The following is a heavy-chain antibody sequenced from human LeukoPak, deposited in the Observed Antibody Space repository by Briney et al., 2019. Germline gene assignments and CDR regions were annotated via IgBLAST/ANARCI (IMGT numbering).Heavy chain of an antibody. CDR2: ISYDGSNK. D-gene: IGHD6-19*01. J-gene: IGHJ4*02. CDR3: ARGRPLLYSSGWSSDY. Sequence: GGSLRLSCAASGFTFSSYAMHWVRQAPGKGLEWVAVISYDGSNKYYADSVKGRFTISRDNAKNSLYLQANSLRAEDTAVYYCARGRPLLYSSGWSSDYWGQGALVTVSS. CDR1: GFTFSSYA. V-gene: IGHV3-30-3*01.